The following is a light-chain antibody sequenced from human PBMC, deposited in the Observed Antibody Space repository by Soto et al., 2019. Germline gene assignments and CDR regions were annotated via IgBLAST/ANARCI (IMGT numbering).Light chain of an antibody. CDR1: SSNIGNNY. CDR2: DNN. CDR3: GAWDSSLSGGRAV. Sequence: QSVLTQPPSVSAAPGQRVTISCSGSSSNIGNNYVSWYQQFPGTAPRLLIYDNNQRPSGIPARFSGSKSGTSATLDITGLQTGDEADYYCGAWDSSLSGGRAVSGGGTKLTVL. V-gene: IGLV1-51*01. J-gene: IGLJ3*02.